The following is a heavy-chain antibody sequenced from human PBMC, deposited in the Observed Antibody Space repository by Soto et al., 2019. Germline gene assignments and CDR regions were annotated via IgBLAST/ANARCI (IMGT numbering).Heavy chain of an antibody. V-gene: IGHV3-33*01. CDR2: IRYDGSNI. Sequence: QVQLVESGGGVVQPGRSLRLSCAASGFTFSGLGMHWVRQAPGKGLEWVAVIRYDGSNIYYADAVKGRFTISSDNSKATLYLQMNSLRAYDTAVYYCARDGVGHTTFFGYFDYWGQGTLFTVSS. D-gene: IGHD1-26*01. CDR1: GFTFSGLG. J-gene: IGHJ4*02. CDR3: ARDGVGHTTFFGYFDY.